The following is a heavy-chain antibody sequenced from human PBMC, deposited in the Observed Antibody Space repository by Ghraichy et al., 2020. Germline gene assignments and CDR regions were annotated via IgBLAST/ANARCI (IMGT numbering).Heavy chain of an antibody. CDR3: ARQQGKNHIVVVPAAIRRRYDAFDI. CDR2: IYYSGST. J-gene: IGHJ3*02. Sequence: SETLSLTCTVSGGSISSYYWSWIRQPPGKGLEWIGYIYYSGSTNYNPSLKSRVTISVDTSKNQFSLKLSSVTAADTAVYYCARQQGKNHIVVVPAAIRRRYDAFDIWGQGTMVTVSS. CDR1: GGSISSYY. V-gene: IGHV4-59*08. D-gene: IGHD2-2*01.